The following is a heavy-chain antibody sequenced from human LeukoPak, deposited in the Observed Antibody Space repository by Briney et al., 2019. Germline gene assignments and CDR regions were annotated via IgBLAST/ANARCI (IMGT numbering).Heavy chain of an antibody. J-gene: IGHJ4*02. V-gene: IGHV3-21*01. CDR2: ISISSSYI. Sequence: GGSLRLSCAASGFTFSSYGMNWVRQAPGKGLEWVSFISISSSYIYYADSVKGRFTISRDNAKNSLYLQMNSLRAEDTAVYYCARGNIAPRPFDCWGQGTLVTVSS. CDR3: ARGNIAPRPFDC. D-gene: IGHD6-6*01. CDR1: GFTFSSYG.